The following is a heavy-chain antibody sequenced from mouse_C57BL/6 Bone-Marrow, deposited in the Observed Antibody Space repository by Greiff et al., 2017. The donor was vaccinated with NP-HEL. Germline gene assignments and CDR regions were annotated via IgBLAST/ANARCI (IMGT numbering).Heavy chain of an antibody. Sequence: EVQRVESGAELVRPGASVKLSCTASGFNIKDDYMHWVKQRPEQGLEWIGWIDPENGDTEYASKFQGKATITADTSSNTAYLQLSSLTSEDTAVYYCTLTDYFDYWGQGTTLTVSS. J-gene: IGHJ2*01. CDR1: GFNIKDDY. D-gene: IGHD4-1*01. CDR2: IDPENGDT. V-gene: IGHV14-4*01. CDR3: TLTDYFDY.